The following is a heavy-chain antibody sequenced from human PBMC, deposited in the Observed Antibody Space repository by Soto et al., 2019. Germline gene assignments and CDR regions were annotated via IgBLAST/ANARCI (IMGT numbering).Heavy chain of an antibody. CDR2: IWYDGSNK. J-gene: IGHJ6*02. Sequence: GSLRLSCAASGFTFSSYGMHWVRQAPGKGLEWVAVIWYDGSNKYYADSVKGRFTISRDNSKNTLYLQMNSLRAEDTAVYYCARLGITLFGVVTQPYLPYSYYYYGMDVWGQGTTVTVSS. CDR3: ARLGITLFGVVTQPYLPYSYYYYGMDV. D-gene: IGHD3-3*01. V-gene: IGHV3-33*01. CDR1: GFTFSSYG.